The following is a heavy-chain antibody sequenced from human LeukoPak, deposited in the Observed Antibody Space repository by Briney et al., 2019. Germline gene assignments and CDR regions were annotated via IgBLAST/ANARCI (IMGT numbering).Heavy chain of an antibody. CDR1: GFTFCSYW. V-gene: IGHV3-74*01. Sequence: GGSLRLSCAASGFTFCSYWMHWVRQAPGEGLVWVSRISGDGSSTTYADSVKGRFTISRDNAKNTLYLQMNSLRAEDTAVYYCTRGYSGSYRIDYWGQGSLVTVSS. CDR3: TRGYSGSYRIDY. CDR2: ISGDGSST. D-gene: IGHD1-26*01. J-gene: IGHJ4*02.